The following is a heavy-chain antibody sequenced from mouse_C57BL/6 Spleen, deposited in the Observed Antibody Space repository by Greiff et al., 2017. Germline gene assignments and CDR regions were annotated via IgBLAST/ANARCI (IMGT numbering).Heavy chain of an antibody. CDR2: INYDGSST. J-gene: IGHJ1*03. D-gene: IGHD2-3*01. CDR3: ARERGDDGYCPWYFDV. V-gene: IGHV5-16*01. CDR1: GFTFSDYY. Sequence: EVMLVESEGGLVQPGSSMKLSCTASGFTFSDYYMAWVRQVPEKGLEWVANINYDGSSTYYLDSLKSRFIISRDNTKNILYLQMSSLKSEDTATYYCARERGDDGYCPWYFDVWGTGTTVTVSS.